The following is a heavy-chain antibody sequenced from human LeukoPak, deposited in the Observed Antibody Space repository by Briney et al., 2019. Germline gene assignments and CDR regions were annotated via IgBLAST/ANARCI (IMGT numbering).Heavy chain of an antibody. CDR3: AIADPIGYYDSSGYYY. V-gene: IGHV1-3*01. CDR1: GYTFTSYA. CDR2: INAGNGNT. Sequence: ASVKVSCKASGYTFTSYAMHWVRQAPGQRLEWMGWINAGNGNTKYSQKFQGRVTITRDTSASTAYMELSSLRSEDTAVYYCAIADPIGYYDSSGYYYWGQGTLVTVSS. J-gene: IGHJ4*02. D-gene: IGHD3-22*01.